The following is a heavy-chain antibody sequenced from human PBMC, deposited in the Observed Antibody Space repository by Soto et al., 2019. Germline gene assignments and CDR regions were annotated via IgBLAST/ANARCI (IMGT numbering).Heavy chain of an antibody. CDR3: ARSGDNYNVLDY. J-gene: IGHJ4*02. CDR2: SSNSGTYT. CDR1: GFTVSDYY. D-gene: IGHD3-10*02. Sequence: LRLSCAASGFTVSDYYMSWIRQAPGKGLEWLSYSSNSGTYTRYADSVKDRFSISRDNAKNSLYLQINSLRGEDSATYYCARSGDNYNVLDYWGQGTPVTAPQ. V-gene: IGHV3-11*06.